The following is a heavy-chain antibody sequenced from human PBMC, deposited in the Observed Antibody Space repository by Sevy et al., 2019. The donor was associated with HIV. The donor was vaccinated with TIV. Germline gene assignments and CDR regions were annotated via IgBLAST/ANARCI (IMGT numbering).Heavy chain of an antibody. CDR2: IKSKTEGATR. V-gene: IGHV3-15*01. J-gene: IGHJ4*02. CDR1: GFSCSNAW. D-gene: IGHD1-26*01. Sequence: GGSLRLSCAASGFSCSNAWMSWVRQAPGKGLEWVGRIKSKTEGATRDFAAPVKGRLLISRDDSRNTVYLQMNSLKTEDTAVYYCTAGVGASDFDYWGQGTLVTVSS. CDR3: TAGVGASDFDY.